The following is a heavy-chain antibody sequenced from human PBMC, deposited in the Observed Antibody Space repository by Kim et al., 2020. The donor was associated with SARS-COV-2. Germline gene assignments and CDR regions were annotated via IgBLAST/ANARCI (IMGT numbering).Heavy chain of an antibody. CDR1: GGSISSNSYY. CDR3: ARQYSRAAQLYYYGMDV. Sequence: SETLSLTCTVSGGSISSNSYYWGWIRQPPGKGLEWIGTIYDSGTTYYNPSLKSRVTISVDTSKNQFSLKLSSVTAADTAVYYCARQYSRAAQLYYYGMDVWGQGTTVTVSS. CDR2: IYDSGTT. V-gene: IGHV4-39*01. J-gene: IGHJ6*02. D-gene: IGHD6-6*01.